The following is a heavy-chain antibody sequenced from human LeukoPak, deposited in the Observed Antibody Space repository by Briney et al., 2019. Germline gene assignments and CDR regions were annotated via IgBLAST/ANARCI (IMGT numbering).Heavy chain of an antibody. D-gene: IGHD6-19*01. J-gene: IGHJ4*02. Sequence: GGSLRLSCAASGFTFSSYSMNWVRQAPGKGLERVSYISSSSSTIYYADSVKGRFTISRDNAKNSLYLQMNSLRAEDTAVYYCTRVLYSSGWYGDHYWGQGTLVTVSS. V-gene: IGHV3-48*01. CDR2: ISSSSSTI. CDR3: TRVLYSSGWYGDHY. CDR1: GFTFSSYS.